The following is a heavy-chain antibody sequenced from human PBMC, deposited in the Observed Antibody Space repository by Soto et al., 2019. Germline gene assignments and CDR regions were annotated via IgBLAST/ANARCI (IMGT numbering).Heavy chain of an antibody. J-gene: IGHJ4*02. CDR1: GFTFNNYA. CDR2: ISGRGDST. V-gene: IGHV3-23*01. D-gene: IGHD3-3*02. CDR3: AKDRGGRTFLEWLLVAFDY. Sequence: GGSLRLSCAASGFTFNNYAMSWVRQAPGKGLEWVSSISGRGDSTYYADSVKGRFTISRDNSKNTLFLLMNSLRDEDTAVYYCAKDRGGRTFLEWLLVAFDYWGQGTMLTVSS.